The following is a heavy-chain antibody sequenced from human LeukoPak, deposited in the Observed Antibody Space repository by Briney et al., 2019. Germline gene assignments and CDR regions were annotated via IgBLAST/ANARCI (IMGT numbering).Heavy chain of an antibody. J-gene: IGHJ4*02. CDR1: GFTFSSYA. Sequence: GGSLRLSCAASGFTFSSYAMSWVRQAPGKGLEWVSAISGSGGSTYYADSVKGRFTISRDNSKNTLYLQMHSLRAEDTAVYYCAKDGGGYSYRPRYFDYWGQGTLVTVSS. V-gene: IGHV3-23*01. CDR3: AKDGGGYSYRPRYFDY. D-gene: IGHD5-18*01. CDR2: ISGSGGST.